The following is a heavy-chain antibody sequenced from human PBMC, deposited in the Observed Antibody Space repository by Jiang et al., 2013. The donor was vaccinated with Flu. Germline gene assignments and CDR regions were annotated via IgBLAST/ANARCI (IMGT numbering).Heavy chain of an antibody. CDR1: GGSISSYY. D-gene: IGHD5-24*01. V-gene: IGHV4-59*01. CDR3: ARHPPRGGLSGYNSGYAFDI. J-gene: IGHJ3*02. CDR2: IYYSGST. Sequence: LLKPSETLSLTCTVSGGSISSYYWSWIRQPPGKGLEWIGYIYYSGSTNYNPSLKSRVTISVDTSKNQFSLKLSSMTAADTAVYYCARHPPRGGLSGYNSGYAFDIWGQGTMVTVSS.